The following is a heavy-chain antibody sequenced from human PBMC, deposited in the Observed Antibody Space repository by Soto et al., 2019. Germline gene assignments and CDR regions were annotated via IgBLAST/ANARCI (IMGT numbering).Heavy chain of an antibody. D-gene: IGHD3-3*01. J-gene: IGHJ5*02. V-gene: IGHV4-59*01. CDR1: GGSISSYY. CDR3: ARAITNYDFWSGPVGWFDP. Sequence: SETLSLTCTVSGGSISSYYWSWIRQPPGKGLEWICYIYYSGHTNYSPSLKSRITIAVDTSKNQFSLKLSSVTAADTAVYYCARAITNYDFWSGPVGWFDPWGQGTLVTVSS. CDR2: IYYSGHT.